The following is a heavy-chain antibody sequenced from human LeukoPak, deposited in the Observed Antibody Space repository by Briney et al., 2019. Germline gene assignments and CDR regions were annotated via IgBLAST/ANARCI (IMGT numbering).Heavy chain of an antibody. CDR2: ISSSGSTI. J-gene: IGHJ5*02. V-gene: IGHV3-11*04. Sequence: GGSLRLSCAASGFTFSDYYMSWIRQAPGKGLEWVSYISSSGSTIYYADSVKGRFTISRDNAKNSLYLQMNSLRAEDTAVYYCAVRIAAIWFDPWGQGTLVTVSS. D-gene: IGHD6-13*01. CDR3: AVRIAAIWFDP. CDR1: GFTFSDYY.